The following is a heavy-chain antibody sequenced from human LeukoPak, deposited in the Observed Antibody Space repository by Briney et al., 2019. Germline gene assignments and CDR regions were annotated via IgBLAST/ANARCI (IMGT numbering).Heavy chain of an antibody. CDR1: GFTFSNYG. D-gene: IGHD5-18*01. CDR2: IRYDARNI. Sequence: GGSLRLSCAASGFTFSNYGMHWVRQAPGKGLEWVAFIRYDARNIYYADSVKGRFTISRDNSKKTQYLRMNSLGAEDTAFYYCAKDIYSYGELDHWGQGTLVIVSS. CDR3: AKDIYSYGELDH. J-gene: IGHJ4*02. V-gene: IGHV3-30*02.